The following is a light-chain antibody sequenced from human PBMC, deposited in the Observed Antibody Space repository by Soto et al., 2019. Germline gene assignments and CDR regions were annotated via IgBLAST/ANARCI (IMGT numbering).Light chain of an antibody. CDR2: GAY. V-gene: IGKV3-15*01. Sequence: EIVMTQSPATLSLSPGERATLSCRASQSVSSNLAWYQQKPGQAPRLLIYGAYTRATGIPARFSGSGSGTAFTLTISSLQSEDFAVYYCQQYDNWPPYTFGHGTKLEIK. J-gene: IGKJ2*01. CDR1: QSVSSN. CDR3: QQYDNWPPYT.